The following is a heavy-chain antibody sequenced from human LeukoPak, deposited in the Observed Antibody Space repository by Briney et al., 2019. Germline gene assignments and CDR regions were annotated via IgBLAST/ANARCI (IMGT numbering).Heavy chain of an antibody. V-gene: IGHV4-59*08. J-gene: IGHJ3*02. CDR2: IYYSGST. D-gene: IGHD3-22*01. CDR1: GGSISSYY. CDR3: ARRRYYDADAFDI. Sequence: SSETLSLTCTVSGGSISSYYWSWIRQPPGKGLEWIGYIYYSGSTNYNPSLKSRVTISVDTSKNQFSLKLSSVTAADTAVYYCARRRYYDADAFDIWGQGTMVTVSS.